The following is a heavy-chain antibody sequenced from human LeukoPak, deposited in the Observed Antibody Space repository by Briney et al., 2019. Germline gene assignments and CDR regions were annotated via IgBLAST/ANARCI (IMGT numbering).Heavy chain of an antibody. CDR3: ARSYDSSWYEGYYFHY. Sequence: NPSETLSLTCTVSGASISGHYWNWIRQPPGKGLEWIGYIYDSGTNYNPSLKGRVTMSEDTSKNQFSLKLTSVTAADTAVYYCARSYDSSWYEGYYFHYWGQGTLVTVSS. CDR1: GASISGHY. D-gene: IGHD6-13*01. J-gene: IGHJ4*02. V-gene: IGHV4-59*08. CDR2: IYDSGT.